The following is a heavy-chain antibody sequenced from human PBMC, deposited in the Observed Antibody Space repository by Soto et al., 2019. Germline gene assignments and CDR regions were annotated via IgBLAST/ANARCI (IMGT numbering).Heavy chain of an antibody. V-gene: IGHV4-34*02. CDR1: GGSFSDYY. J-gene: IGHJ3*02. Sequence: QVQLQQRGAGLLKPSETLSLTCAVLGGSFSDYYWTWIRQPPGKGLEWIGEINHSGFTSYNPSLKSRITLLVDTSTKELSLNLSSVTAADTGAYHCVRGRDFMSRVAFDIGGQGTMVTVSS. D-gene: IGHD3-3*01. CDR3: VRGRDFMSRVAFDI. CDR2: INHSGFT.